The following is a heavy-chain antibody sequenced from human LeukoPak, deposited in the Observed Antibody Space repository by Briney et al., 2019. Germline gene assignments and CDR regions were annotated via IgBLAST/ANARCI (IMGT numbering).Heavy chain of an antibody. D-gene: IGHD2-2*01. J-gene: IGHJ4*02. V-gene: IGHV4-61*02. CDR3: AREDFSTRAFDY. Sequence: SETLSLTCTVSGGSISSSSYYWSWIRQPAGKGLEWIGRIYTSGSTNYNPSLKSRVTISVDTSKNQFSLKLSSVTAADTAVYYCAREDFSTRAFDYWGQGTLVTVSS. CDR1: GGSISSSSYY. CDR2: IYTSGST.